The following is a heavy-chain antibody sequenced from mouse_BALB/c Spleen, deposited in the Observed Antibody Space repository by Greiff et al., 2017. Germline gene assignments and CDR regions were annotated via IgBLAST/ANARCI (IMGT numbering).Heavy chain of an antibody. V-gene: IGHV8-11*01. CDR2: IWWNDNK. D-gene: IGHD1-1*01. Sequence: QVTLKVSGPGILQPSQTLSLTCSFSGFSLSTYGIGVGWIRQPSGKGLEWLAHIWWNDNKYYNTALKSRLTISKDTSNNQVFLKIASVDTADTATYYCARIGYSYYFDDWGQGTTLTVSS. CDR1: GFSLSTYGIG. J-gene: IGHJ2*01. CDR3: ARIGYSYYFDD.